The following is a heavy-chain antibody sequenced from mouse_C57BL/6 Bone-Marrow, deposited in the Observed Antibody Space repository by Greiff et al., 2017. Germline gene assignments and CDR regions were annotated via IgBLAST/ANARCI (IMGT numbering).Heavy chain of an antibody. CDR2: ISYDGSN. CDR1: GYSITSGYY. CDR3: AKRKEAWFAY. J-gene: IGHJ3*01. V-gene: IGHV3-6*01. Sequence: EVHLVESGPGLVKPSQSLSLTCSVTGYSITSGYYWNWIRQFPGNKLEWMGYISYDGSNNYNPSLKNRISITRDTSKNQFFLKLNSVTTEDTATYYCAKRKEAWFAYWGQGTLVTVSA.